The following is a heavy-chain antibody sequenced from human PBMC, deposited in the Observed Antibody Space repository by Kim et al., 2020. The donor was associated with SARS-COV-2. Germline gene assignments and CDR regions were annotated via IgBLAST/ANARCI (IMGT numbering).Heavy chain of an antibody. J-gene: IGHJ6*02. CDR2: INTNTGNP. Sequence: ASVKVSCKASGYTFTSYAMNWVRQAPGQGLEWMGWINTNTGNPTYAQGFTGQFVFSLDTSVSTAYLQISSLKAEDTAVYYCARVGSSSWYVDYYYGMDVWGQGTTVTVSS. CDR3: ARVGSSSWYVDYYYGMDV. V-gene: IGHV7-4-1*02. CDR1: GYTFTSYA. D-gene: IGHD6-13*01.